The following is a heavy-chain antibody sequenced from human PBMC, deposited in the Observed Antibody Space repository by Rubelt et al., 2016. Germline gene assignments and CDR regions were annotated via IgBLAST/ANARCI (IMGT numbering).Heavy chain of an antibody. CDR2: FDPEDGET. CDR3: ATGQYSSGCDY. CDR1: GYTFTELS. D-gene: IGHD6-19*01. J-gene: IGHJ4*02. V-gene: IGHV1-24*01. Sequence: QVQLVQSGAEVKKPGASVKVSCKVSGYTFTELSMHWVRQALGKGLEWMGGFDPEDGETIYAQRFQGSVTMTEDTSRDTAYMELSSLRSEDTAVYYCATGQYSSGCDYWGQGTLVTVSS.